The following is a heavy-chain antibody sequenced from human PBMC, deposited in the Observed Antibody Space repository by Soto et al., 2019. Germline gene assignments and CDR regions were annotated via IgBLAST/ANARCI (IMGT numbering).Heavy chain of an antibody. D-gene: IGHD6-6*01. Sequence: PXGSLILSCSASGFTFSSYAMSWVRQAPGKGLDWVSAISGSGGSTYYADSVKGRFTISRDNSKNTLYLQMNSLRAEDTAVYYCAKDLSAARPEGYYYYGMDVWGQGTTVTVSS. J-gene: IGHJ6*02. CDR2: ISGSGGST. V-gene: IGHV3-23*01. CDR3: AKDLSAARPEGYYYYGMDV. CDR1: GFTFSSYA.